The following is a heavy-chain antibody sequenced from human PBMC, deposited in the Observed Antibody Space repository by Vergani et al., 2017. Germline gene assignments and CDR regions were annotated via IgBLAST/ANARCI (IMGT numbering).Heavy chain of an antibody. D-gene: IGHD5-12*01. Sequence: QVQLVQSGSELKKPGASVKVSCKASGYTFTSYAMNWVRQAPGQGLEWMGWINTNTGNPTYAQGFTGRFVFSLDTSVSTAYLQISSLKAEDTAVYYCAREYSGSAITDHDAFDIWGQGTMVTVSS. CDR2: INTNTGNP. J-gene: IGHJ3*02. CDR3: AREYSGSAITDHDAFDI. CDR1: GYTFTSYA. V-gene: IGHV7-4-1*02.